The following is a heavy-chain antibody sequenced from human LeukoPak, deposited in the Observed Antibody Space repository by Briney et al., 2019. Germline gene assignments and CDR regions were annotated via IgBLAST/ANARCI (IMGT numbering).Heavy chain of an antibody. CDR3: ARVPQFGGFGVGSMDV. D-gene: IGHD3-10*01. V-gene: IGHV3-21*01. CDR1: GFTFSSYS. Sequence: GGSLRLSCAASGFTFSSYSMNWVRQAPGKGLEWVSSISSSGTYISYADSVKGRFTISRDNAKNSLYLQMNSLRAEDTAVYYCARVPQFGGFGVGSMDVWGKGTTITVSS. CDR2: ISSSGTYI. J-gene: IGHJ6*03.